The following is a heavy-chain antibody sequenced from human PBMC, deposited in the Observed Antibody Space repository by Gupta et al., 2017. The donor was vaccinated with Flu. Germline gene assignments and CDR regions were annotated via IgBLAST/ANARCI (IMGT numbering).Heavy chain of an antibody. CDR3: ARSHMVRGVIISSYGMDV. CDR2: IWYDGSNK. J-gene: IGHJ6*02. D-gene: IGHD3-10*01. Sequence: QVQLVESGGGVVQPGRSLRLSCAASGFPFSSYGMHWVRQAPGKGLEWVAVIWYDGSNKYYADSVKGRFTISRDNSKNTLYLQMNSLRAEDTALYYCARSHMVRGVIISSYGMDVWGQGTTVTVSS. CDR1: GFPFSSYG. V-gene: IGHV3-33*01.